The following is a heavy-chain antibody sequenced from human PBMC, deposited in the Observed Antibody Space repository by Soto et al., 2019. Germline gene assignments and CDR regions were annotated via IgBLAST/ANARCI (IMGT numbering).Heavy chain of an antibody. CDR3: ARRARPDFYYMDA. D-gene: IGHD6-6*01. J-gene: IGHJ6*03. CDR2: ISSNGVGT. CDR1: ALTLSGYA. V-gene: IGHV3-64*01. Sequence: GGSLRLSCAASALTLSGYAMDWVRQAPGKGLEYVSGISSNGVGTYYANSVQGRFTISRDNSKNTVYLQMGSLRPEDMAVYYCARRARPDFYYMDAWGKGTTVTVSS.